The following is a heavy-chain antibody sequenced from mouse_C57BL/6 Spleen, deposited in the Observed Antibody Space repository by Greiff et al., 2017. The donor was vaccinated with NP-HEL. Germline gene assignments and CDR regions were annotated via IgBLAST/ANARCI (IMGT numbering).Heavy chain of an antibody. CDR2: INPNYGTT. V-gene: IGHV1-39*01. Sequence: EVKLMESGPELVKPGASVKISCKASGYSFTDYYMNWVKQSNGKSLEWIGVINPNYGTTSYNQKFKGKATLTVDQSSSTAYMQLNSLTSEDSAVYSCAKGYYYGSFFDYWGQGTTLTVSS. J-gene: IGHJ2*01. CDR1: GYSFTDYY. D-gene: IGHD1-1*01. CDR3: AKGYYYGSFFDY.